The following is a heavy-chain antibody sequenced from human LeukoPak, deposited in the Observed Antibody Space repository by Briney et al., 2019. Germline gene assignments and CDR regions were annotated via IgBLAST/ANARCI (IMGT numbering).Heavy chain of an antibody. Sequence: PSETLSLTCAVYGGSFSGYYWSWIRQPAGKGLEWIGRIYTSGSTNYNPSLKSRVTMSVDTSKNQFSLKLSSVTAADTAVYYCARGGLAARLGNAFDIWGQGTMVTVSS. J-gene: IGHJ3*02. V-gene: IGHV4-59*10. CDR3: ARGGLAARLGNAFDI. CDR1: GGSFSGYY. CDR2: IYTSGST. D-gene: IGHD6-6*01.